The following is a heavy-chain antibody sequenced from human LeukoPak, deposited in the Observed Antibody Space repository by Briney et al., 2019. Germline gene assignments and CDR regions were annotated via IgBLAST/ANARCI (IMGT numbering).Heavy chain of an antibody. D-gene: IGHD2-2*01. V-gene: IGHV3-49*04. CDR1: GFSFGDYG. Sequence: LSGRSLRLSCTTSGFSFGDYGMSWVRQAPGKGLEWVGFIQSRTYGGTTKYAASVKGRFSISRDDFKSISYLQMNSLKTEDTAVYYCTASDHLYCSTISCHFDYWGQGTLVTVSS. J-gene: IGHJ4*02. CDR3: TASDHLYCSTISCHFDY. CDR2: IQSRTYGGTT.